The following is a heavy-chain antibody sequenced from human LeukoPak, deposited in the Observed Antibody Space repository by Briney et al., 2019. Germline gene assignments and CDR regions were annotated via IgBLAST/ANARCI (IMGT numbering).Heavy chain of an antibody. CDR3: ARELPRLRYCSGGSCLGYFDY. J-gene: IGHJ4*02. Sequence: SETLSLTCTVSGGSISSGGYYWSWIRQHPGKGLEWIGYIYYSGSTYYNPSLKSRVTISVDTSKNQFSLKLSSVTAADTAVYYCARELPRLRYCSGGSCLGYFDYWGQGTLVTVSS. D-gene: IGHD2-15*01. V-gene: IGHV4-31*03. CDR1: GGSISSGGYY. CDR2: IYYSGST.